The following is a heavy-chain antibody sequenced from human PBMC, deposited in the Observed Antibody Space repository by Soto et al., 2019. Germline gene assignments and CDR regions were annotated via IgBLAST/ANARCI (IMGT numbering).Heavy chain of an antibody. CDR2: IYYSGST. CDR1: GGSISSYY. D-gene: IGHD6-19*01. V-gene: IGHV4-59*01. Sequence: QVQLQESGPGLVKPSETLSLTCTVSGGSISSYYWSWIRQPPGKGLEWIGYIYYSGSTNYNPSLNRXXTXSXXTSKNQFSLKLSSVTAADTAVYYCARGGVAVPLDYWGQGTLVTVSS. CDR3: ARGGVAVPLDY. J-gene: IGHJ4*02.